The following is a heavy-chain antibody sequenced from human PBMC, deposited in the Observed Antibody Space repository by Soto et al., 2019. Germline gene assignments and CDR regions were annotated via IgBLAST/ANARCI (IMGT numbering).Heavy chain of an antibody. CDR2: IDPSDSQT. J-gene: IGHJ4*02. D-gene: IGHD3-22*01. Sequence: GESLKISCKGSGYSFAGYWITWVRQKPGKGLEWMGRIDPSDSQTYYSPSFRGHVTISATKSITTVFLQRSSLRASDTAMYYCARQIYDSDTGPNFQYYFDSWGQGTPVTVSS. CDR1: GYSFAGYW. V-gene: IGHV5-10-1*01. CDR3: ARQIYDSDTGPNFQYYFDS.